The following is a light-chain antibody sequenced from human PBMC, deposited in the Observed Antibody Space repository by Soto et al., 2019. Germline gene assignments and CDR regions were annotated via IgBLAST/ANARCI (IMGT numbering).Light chain of an antibody. V-gene: IGKV1-5*01. Sequence: DIQMTQSPSTLSASVGDRVTITCRASQSISSWLAWYQQKPVKAPKLLIYDASSLESGVPSRFSGSGSGTEFTLTISSLQPDDFATYYCQQYNSYSATFGQGTKVDIK. CDR2: DAS. J-gene: IGKJ1*01. CDR3: QQYNSYSAT. CDR1: QSISSW.